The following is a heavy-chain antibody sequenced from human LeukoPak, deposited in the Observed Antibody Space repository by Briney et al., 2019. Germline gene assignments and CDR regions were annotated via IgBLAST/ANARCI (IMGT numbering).Heavy chain of an antibody. CDR1: GGSISSYY. CDR3: ARHHFAVAQINDIVVESYGMDV. V-gene: IGHV4-4*07. J-gene: IGHJ6*02. Sequence: SETLSLTCTVSGGSISSYYWSWIRQPAGKGLEWIGRIYTSGSTNYNPSLKSRVTMSVDTSKNQFSLKLSSVTAADTAVYYCARHHFAVAQINDIVVESYGMDVWGQGTTVTVSS. CDR2: IYTSGST. D-gene: IGHD2-15*01.